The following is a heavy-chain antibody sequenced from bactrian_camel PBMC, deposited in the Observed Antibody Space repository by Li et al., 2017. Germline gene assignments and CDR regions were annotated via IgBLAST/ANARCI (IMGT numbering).Heavy chain of an antibody. Sequence: HVQLVESGGGSVQAGGSLKLSCVASGYRDSSHCMSWFRQGLEKERVGVAGICTGRDKTYYADAVKGRFTISRDNDKNTLYLQMNSLKPEDTGMYYCTADSVGPIPGGAWSAEDFSYRGQGTQVTVS. CDR2: ICTGRDKT. J-gene: IGHJ6*01. V-gene: IGHV3S1*01. CDR3: TADSVGPIPGGAWSAEDFSY. CDR1: GYRDSSHC. D-gene: IGHD2*01.